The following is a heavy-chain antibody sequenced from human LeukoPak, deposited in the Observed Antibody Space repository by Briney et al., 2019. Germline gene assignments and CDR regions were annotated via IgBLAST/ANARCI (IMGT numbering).Heavy chain of an antibody. CDR3: ARDGRYSDYDFDY. D-gene: IGHD6-25*01. Sequence: GRSLRLSCAASGFTFSSYGMHWVRQAPGKGLEWVSSISGTSRYIYYVDSVKGRFTISRDNAQNSLYLQMNSLTAEDTAVYYCARDGRYSDYDFDYWGLGTLVTVSS. J-gene: IGHJ4*02. CDR2: ISGTSRYI. CDR1: GFTFSSYG. V-gene: IGHV3-21*01.